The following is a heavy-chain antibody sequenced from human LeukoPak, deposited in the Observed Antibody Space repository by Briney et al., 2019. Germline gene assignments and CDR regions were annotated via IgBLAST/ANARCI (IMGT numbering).Heavy chain of an antibody. CDR2: IIPIFGTA. CDR3: AYRAAWFDP. Sequence: SLKVYCNDSGYSFSSYASNWVRPAPGQGLEWMGGIIPIFGTANYAQKFQGRVTITTDESTSTAYMELSSLRSEDTAVYYCAYRAAWFDPWGQGTLVTVSS. J-gene: IGHJ5*02. V-gene: IGHV1-69*05. D-gene: IGHD4-11*01. CDR1: GYSFSSYA.